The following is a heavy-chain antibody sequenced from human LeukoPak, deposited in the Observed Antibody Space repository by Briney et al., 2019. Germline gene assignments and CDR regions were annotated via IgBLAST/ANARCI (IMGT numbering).Heavy chain of an antibody. Sequence: SVKVSCKASGGTFSSYAISWVRQAPGQGLEWMGGIIPIFGIANYAQKFQGRVTITADESTSTAYMELSSLRSEDTAVYYCATAHDYGERTYYYYYMDVWGKGTTVTVSS. CDR3: ATAHDYGERTYYYYYMDV. CDR1: GGTFSSYA. V-gene: IGHV1-69*01. J-gene: IGHJ6*03. CDR2: IIPIFGIA. D-gene: IGHD4-17*01.